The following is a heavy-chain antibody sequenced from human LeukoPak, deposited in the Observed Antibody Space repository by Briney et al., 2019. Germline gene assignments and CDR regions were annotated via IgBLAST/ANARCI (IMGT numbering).Heavy chain of an antibody. J-gene: IGHJ4*02. CDR2: ISGSGTDT. D-gene: IGHD2-2*01. V-gene: IGHV3-23*01. CDR3: ARPGAVCSSSSCYATY. Sequence: GGSLRLSWAASGFTFSNYAMTWVRQAPGKGLEWVSAISGSGTDTYYVDSVKGRFTISRDNSKYTLYLQMNSLRAEDTALYFCARPGAVCSSSSCYATYWGQGTLVTVSS. CDR1: GFTFSNYA.